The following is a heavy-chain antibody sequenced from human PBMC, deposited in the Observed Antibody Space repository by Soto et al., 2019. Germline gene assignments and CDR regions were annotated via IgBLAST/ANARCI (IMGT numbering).Heavy chain of an antibody. CDR3: ARDLDGMDV. J-gene: IGHJ6*02. Sequence: SEPLSHTCAVSDGSISSGGSAWSSIRQPPGKGLEWIGYIYHSGSTYYNPSLKSRVTISVDRSKNQFSLKLSSVTAADTAVYYCARDLDGMDVWGQGTTVTVSS. V-gene: IGHV4-30-2*01. CDR2: IYHSGST. CDR1: DGSISSGGSA.